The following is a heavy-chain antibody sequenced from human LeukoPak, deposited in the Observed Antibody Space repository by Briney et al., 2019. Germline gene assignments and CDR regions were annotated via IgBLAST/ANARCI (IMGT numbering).Heavy chain of an antibody. Sequence: PSETLSLTCTVSGGSIRSSYYYWSWIRQPPGKGLEWIGEINHSGSTNYNPSLKSRVTISVDTSKNQFSLKLSSVTAADTAVYYCARAVLRYFDWIRHRANYFDYWGQGTLVTVSS. D-gene: IGHD3-9*01. J-gene: IGHJ4*02. CDR2: INHSGST. CDR3: ARAVLRYFDWIRHRANYFDY. V-gene: IGHV4-39*07. CDR1: GGSIRSSYYY.